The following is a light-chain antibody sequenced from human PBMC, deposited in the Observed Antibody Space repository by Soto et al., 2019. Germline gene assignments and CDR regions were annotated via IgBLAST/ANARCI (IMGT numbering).Light chain of an antibody. Sequence: QSVLTQPPSASGTPGQRVTISWSGSGSNIAFETVDWYQQLPGAAPKLLIYSNSQRPLGVPVRLSGSKSGTSASLAISGLPSEDEDQYYCAAWDGRVYVLGNGIQVTVL. CDR1: GSNIAFET. CDR2: SNS. V-gene: IGLV1-44*01. CDR3: AAWDGRVYV. J-gene: IGLJ1*01.